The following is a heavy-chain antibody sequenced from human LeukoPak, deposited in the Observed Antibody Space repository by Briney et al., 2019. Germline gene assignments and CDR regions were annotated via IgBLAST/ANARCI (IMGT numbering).Heavy chain of an antibody. CDR3: ADRGIFEAPDY. CDR2: ISGSGGST. D-gene: IGHD3-3*01. J-gene: IGHJ4*02. Sequence: GGSLRLSCAASGFTFSSYTMSWVRQAPGKGLEWVSAISGSGGSTYYADSVKGGFTISRDNSKNPLYLQMNSLRAEDTAVYYCADRGIFEAPDYWGQGTLVTVSS. CDR1: GFTFSSYT. V-gene: IGHV3-23*01.